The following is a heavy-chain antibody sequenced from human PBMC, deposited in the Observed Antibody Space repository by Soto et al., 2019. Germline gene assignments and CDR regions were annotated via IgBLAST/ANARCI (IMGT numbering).Heavy chain of an antibody. CDR2: IYPGDSDT. V-gene: IGHV5-51*01. Sequence: GESLKISCKGSGYSFTSYWIGWVRQMPGKGLEWMGIIYPGDSDTRYSPSFQGQVTISADKSISTAYLQWSSLKASDTAMYYCARQVIYGGNSVDAFDICGQGTMVTVSS. CDR3: ARQVIYGGNSVDAFDI. J-gene: IGHJ3*02. D-gene: IGHD2-21*02. CDR1: GYSFTSYW.